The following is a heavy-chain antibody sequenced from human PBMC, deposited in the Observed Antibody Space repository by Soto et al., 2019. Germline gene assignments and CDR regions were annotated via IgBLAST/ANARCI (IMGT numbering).Heavy chain of an antibody. CDR3: TRDERSSGYDWFDY. J-gene: IGHJ4*02. Sequence: PGGSLRLSCTASGFTFGDYAMSWVRQAPGKGLEWVGFIRSKAYGGTTEYAASVKGRFTISRDDSKSIAYLQMNSLETEDTAVYYCTRDERSSGYDWFDYWGQGTLVTVSS. D-gene: IGHD5-12*01. CDR2: IRSKAYGGTT. CDR1: GFTFGDYA. V-gene: IGHV3-49*04.